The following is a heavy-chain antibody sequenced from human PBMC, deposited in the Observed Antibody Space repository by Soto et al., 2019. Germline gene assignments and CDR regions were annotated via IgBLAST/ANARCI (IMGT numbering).Heavy chain of an antibody. D-gene: IGHD5-12*01. J-gene: IGHJ6*02. CDR2: ILSDGSNT. CDR1: GFTFSSYW. V-gene: IGHV3-74*01. CDR3: AREVATSHYYYGMDV. Sequence: EVQLVKSEGGLVQPGGSLRLSCAASGFTFSSYWMHWVRQGPGKGLVWVSRILSDGSNTSYADSVKGRFTISRDNAKNTLYLQMNSLKAEDMAVYNCAREVATSHYYYGMDVWGQGTTVTVSS.